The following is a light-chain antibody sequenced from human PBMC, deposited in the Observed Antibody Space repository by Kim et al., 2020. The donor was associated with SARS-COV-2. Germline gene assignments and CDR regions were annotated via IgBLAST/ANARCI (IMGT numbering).Light chain of an antibody. CDR1: THNIGSNT. V-gene: IGLV1-47*01. CDR2: ENN. CDR3: AAWDDSLGGCV. J-gene: IGLJ3*02. Sequence: GQVVTTSCSGSTHNIGSNTVSLYQQLPGTAPTLLIYENNQRPSGVPARFSCSTSGTSASLAISGLRSEDEAAYYCAAWDDSLGGCVFGGGTQLTVL.